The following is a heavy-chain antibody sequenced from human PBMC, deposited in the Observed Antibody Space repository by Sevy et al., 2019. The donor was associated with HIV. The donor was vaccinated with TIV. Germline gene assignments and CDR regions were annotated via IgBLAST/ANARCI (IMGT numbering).Heavy chain of an antibody. J-gene: IGHJ3*02. CDR2: ISYDGSHK. CDR1: GFTFSTSA. CDR3: ARVPIQLGAFDI. Sequence: GGSLRLSCAASGFTFSTSAMHWVRQAPGKGLEWVAVISYDGSHKYYGNSVKGRFTLSRDNSKNTRYLQMNSLRAEDTAVYYCARVPIQLGAFDIWGQGTMVTVSS. D-gene: IGHD5-18*01. V-gene: IGHV3-30*04.